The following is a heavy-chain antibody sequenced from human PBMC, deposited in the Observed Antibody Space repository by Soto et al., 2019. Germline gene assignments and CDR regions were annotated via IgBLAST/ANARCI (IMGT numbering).Heavy chain of an antibody. CDR2: IIPILGIA. CDR1: GGTFSSYT. Sequence: QVQLVQSGAEVKKPGSSVKVSCKASGGTFSSYTISGVRQAPGQGLEWMGRIIPILGIANYAQKFQGTVTITADKTTGTGQIELSILRSEHTAVYYSAYNCGGDCPQLDYWGQGTLVTVSS. D-gene: IGHD2-21*02. CDR3: AYNCGGDCPQLDY. J-gene: IGHJ4*02. V-gene: IGHV1-69*02.